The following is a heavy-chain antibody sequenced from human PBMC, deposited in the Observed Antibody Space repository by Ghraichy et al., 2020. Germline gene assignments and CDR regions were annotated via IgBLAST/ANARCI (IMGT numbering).Heavy chain of an antibody. Sequence: SETLSLTCTVSGGSISSYYWSWIRQPPGKGLEWIGYIYYSGSTNYNPSLKSRVTISVDTSKNQFSLKLSSVTAADTAVYYCARGIFGKTNYYYYYGMDVWGQGTTVTVSS. D-gene: IGHD3-3*01. CDR2: IYYSGST. J-gene: IGHJ6*02. V-gene: IGHV4-59*01. CDR3: ARGIFGKTNYYYYYGMDV. CDR1: GGSISSYY.